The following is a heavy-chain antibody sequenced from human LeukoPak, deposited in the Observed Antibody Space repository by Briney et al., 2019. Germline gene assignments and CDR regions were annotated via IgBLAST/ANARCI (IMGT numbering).Heavy chain of an antibody. CDR2: ISAYNGNT. Sequence: AASVKVSCKASGYTFTRYGISWVRRAPGQGLEWMEWISAYNGNTNYAQKLQGRVTMTTDTSTSTAYMELRSLRSDDTAVYYCARSQGEYSGYDYFDYWGQGTLVTVSS. CDR3: ARSQGEYSGYDYFDY. J-gene: IGHJ4*02. D-gene: IGHD5-12*01. V-gene: IGHV1-18*01. CDR1: GYTFTRYG.